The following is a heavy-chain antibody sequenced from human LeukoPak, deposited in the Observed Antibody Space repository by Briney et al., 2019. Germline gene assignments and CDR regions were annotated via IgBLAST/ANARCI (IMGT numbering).Heavy chain of an antibody. Sequence: SVKVSCKASGGTFSSYAISWVRQAPGQGLEWMGGIIPIFGTVNYAQKFQGRVTITADKSTSTAYMELSSLRSEDTAVYYCASAGYSSSWYYYYYYMDVWGKGTTVTVSS. CDR3: ASAGYSSSWYYYYYYMDV. CDR1: GGTFSSYA. CDR2: IIPIFGTV. V-gene: IGHV1-69*06. J-gene: IGHJ6*03. D-gene: IGHD6-13*01.